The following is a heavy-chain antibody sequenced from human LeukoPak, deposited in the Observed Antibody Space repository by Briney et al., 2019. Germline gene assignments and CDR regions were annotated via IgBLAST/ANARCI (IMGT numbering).Heavy chain of an antibody. Sequence: SETLSLTCTVSGVSISSSFYYWGWIRQPPGKGLEWIGSIYYSGSTYYDPSLKSRVTISVDTSKNQFSLKLSSVTAADTAVYYCARDRADYGGYMDVWGKGTTVTVSS. CDR2: IYYSGST. CDR1: GVSISSSFYY. V-gene: IGHV4-39*07. D-gene: IGHD3-16*01. CDR3: ARDRADYGGYMDV. J-gene: IGHJ6*03.